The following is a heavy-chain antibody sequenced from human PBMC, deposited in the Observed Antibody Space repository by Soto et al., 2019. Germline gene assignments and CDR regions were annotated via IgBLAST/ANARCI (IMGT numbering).Heavy chain of an antibody. CDR2: INSDGSTI. Sequence: GGSLRLSCAASGFNFGPFWMHWVSQVPGKGLEWVSHINSDGSTIVYADSVKGRFTISRDNAKSTLFLQMNSLRVEDTAVYYCARDRGYPDSFDIWGQGTMVTVSS. V-gene: IGHV3-74*01. CDR3: ARDRGYPDSFDI. CDR1: GFNFGPFW. J-gene: IGHJ3*02. D-gene: IGHD3-10*01.